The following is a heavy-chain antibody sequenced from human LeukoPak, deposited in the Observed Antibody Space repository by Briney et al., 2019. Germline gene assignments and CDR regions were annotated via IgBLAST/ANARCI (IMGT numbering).Heavy chain of an antibody. CDR3: ARESGSSGYYGMDV. J-gene: IGHJ6*02. V-gene: IGHV4-59*01. CDR2: IYYSGST. D-gene: IGHD1-26*01. Sequence: PSETLSLTCTVSGGSISSYYWSWIRQPPGKGLEWIGDIYYSGSTNYNPSLKSRVTISVDTSKNQFSLKLSSVTAADTAVYYCARESGSSGYYGMDVWGQGTTVTVSS. CDR1: GGSISSYY.